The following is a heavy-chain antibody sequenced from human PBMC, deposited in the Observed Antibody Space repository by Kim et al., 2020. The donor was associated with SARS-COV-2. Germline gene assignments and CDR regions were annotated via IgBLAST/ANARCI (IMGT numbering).Heavy chain of an antibody. CDR3: ARVPYSYGYYGFDY. J-gene: IGHJ4*02. V-gene: IGHV4-59*01. D-gene: IGHD5-18*01. Sequence: SETLSLTCTVSGGSISSYYWSWIQQPPGKGLEWIGYIYYSGSTNYNPSLKSRVTISVDTSKNQFSLKLSSVTAADTAVYYCARVPYSYGYYGFDYWGQGTRGTVSS. CDR2: IYYSGST. CDR1: GGSISSYY.